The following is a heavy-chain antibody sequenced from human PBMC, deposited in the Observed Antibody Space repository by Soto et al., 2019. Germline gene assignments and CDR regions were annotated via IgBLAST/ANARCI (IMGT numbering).Heavy chain of an antibody. CDR1: GGTFSSYT. D-gene: IGHD3-22*01. J-gene: IGHJ4*02. CDR2: IIPILGIA. Sequence: QVQLVHSGAEVKKPGSSVKVSCKASGGTFSSYTISWVRQAPGQGLEWMGRIIPILGIANYAQKFQGRVTITADKSTSTAYMELSSLRSEDTAVYYCARARRGVVITPFDYWGQGTLVTVSS. V-gene: IGHV1-69*02. CDR3: ARARRGVVITPFDY.